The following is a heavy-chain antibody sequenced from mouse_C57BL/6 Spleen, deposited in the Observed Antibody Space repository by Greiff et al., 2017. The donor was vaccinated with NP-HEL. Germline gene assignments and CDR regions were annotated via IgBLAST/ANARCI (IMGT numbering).Heavy chain of an antibody. CDR3: VRHSLWLRRYWYFDV. J-gene: IGHJ1*03. CDR1: GFSFNTYA. V-gene: IGHV10-1*01. CDR2: IRSKSNNYAT. Sequence: EVKLMESGGGLVQPKGSLKLSCAASGFSFNTYAMNWVRQAPGKGLEWVARIRSKSNNYATYYADSVKDRFTISRDDSESMLYLQMNNLKTEDTAMYYCVRHSLWLRRYWYFDVWGTGTTVTVSS. D-gene: IGHD2-2*01.